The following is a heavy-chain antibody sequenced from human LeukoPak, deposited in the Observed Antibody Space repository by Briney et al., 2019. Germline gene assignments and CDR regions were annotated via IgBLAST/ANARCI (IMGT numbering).Heavy chain of an antibody. J-gene: IGHJ6*02. D-gene: IGHD4-17*01. V-gene: IGHV3-53*01. CDR1: GFTFSSYN. CDR2: IYSGGST. CDR3: ARDTVTTFRFRDYYYYGMDV. Sequence: PGGSLRLSCAASGFTFSSYNMNWVRQAPGKGLEWVSVIYSGGSTYYADSVKGRFTISRDNSKNTLYLQMNSLRAEDTAVYYCARDTVTTFRFRDYYYYGMDVWGQGTTVTVSS.